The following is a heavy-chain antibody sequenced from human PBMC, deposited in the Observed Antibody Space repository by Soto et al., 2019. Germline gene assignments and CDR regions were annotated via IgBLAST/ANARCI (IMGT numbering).Heavy chain of an antibody. CDR1: GYTFNNYG. Sequence: QVQLVQSGAEVKKPGASVKVSCKTSGYTFNNYGISWVRQAPGQGLEWMGWISDYNGNTNYPQKFQGRVTMTTDISTMRVYMVLSSLSADDTAVYYCARDVYYGSGSYGMDGWGRGTRVSVSS. D-gene: IGHD3-10*01. J-gene: IGHJ6*02. CDR2: ISDYNGNT. CDR3: ARDVYYGSGSYGMDG. V-gene: IGHV1-18*01.